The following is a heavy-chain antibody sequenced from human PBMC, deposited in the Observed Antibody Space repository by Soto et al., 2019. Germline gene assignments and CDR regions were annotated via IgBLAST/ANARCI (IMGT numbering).Heavy chain of an antibody. V-gene: IGHV3-23*01. CDR2: ISDSGDNT. J-gene: IGHJ4*02. D-gene: IGHD5-12*01. CDR3: VKGSLSAVASLDY. Sequence: SXAASGFTFSSYAMSWVRQAPGKGLEWVSSISDSGDNTDSADSVRGRFIVSRDNSKATVYLQMNSLRADDTAVYYCVKGSLSAVASLDYWGQGTLVTVSS. CDR1: GFTFSSYA.